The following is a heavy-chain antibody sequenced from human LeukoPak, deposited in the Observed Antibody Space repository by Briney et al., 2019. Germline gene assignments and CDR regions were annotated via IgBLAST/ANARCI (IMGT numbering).Heavy chain of an antibody. CDR1: GYTFTGYY. D-gene: IGHD6-13*01. CDR2: INPNSGGT. V-gene: IGHV1-2*02. Sequence: GASVKVSCKASGYTFTGYYIHWVRQAPGQGLEWMGWINPNSGGTNYAQKFQGRVTMTRDTSIITAYMELSRLRSDDTAVYYCAREGIAAAGADYWGQGTLVTVSS. J-gene: IGHJ4*02. CDR3: AREGIAAAGADY.